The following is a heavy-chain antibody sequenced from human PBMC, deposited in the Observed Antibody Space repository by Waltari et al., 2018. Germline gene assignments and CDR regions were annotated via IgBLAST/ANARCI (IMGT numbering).Heavy chain of an antibody. CDR2: INPNSGGT. CDR3: AREFEDSSSFDY. D-gene: IGHD6-6*01. J-gene: IGHJ4*02. CDR1: GCTFTGYS. V-gene: IGHV1-2*06. Sequence: QVQLVQSGAEVKKPGASVKVSCKASGCTFTGYSMHWVRQAPGQGLEWMGRINPNSGGTNYAQKFQGRVTMTRDTSISTAYMELSRLRSDDTAVYYCAREFEDSSSFDYWGQGTLVTVSS.